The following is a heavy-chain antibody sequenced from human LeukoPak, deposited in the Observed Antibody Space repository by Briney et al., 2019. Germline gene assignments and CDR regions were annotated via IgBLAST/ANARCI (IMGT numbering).Heavy chain of an antibody. V-gene: IGHV3-23*01. D-gene: IGHD5-18*01. J-gene: IGHJ4*02. CDR3: AKDRGYIYGYGGVIYYFDY. CDR1: GFTFINYA. CDR2: ISGSGAYT. Sequence: PGGSLRLSCAASGFTFINYAMSWVRQAPGKGLEWVSGISGSGAYTYYADSVKGRFTISRDNSKNTLYLQLNSLRAEDTAVYYCAKDRGYIYGYGGVIYYFDYWGQGTLVTVSS.